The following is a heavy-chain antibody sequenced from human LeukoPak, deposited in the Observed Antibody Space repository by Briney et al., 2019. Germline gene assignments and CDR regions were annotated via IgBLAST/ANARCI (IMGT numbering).Heavy chain of an antibody. CDR3: ARRGYSYGRPHFDY. J-gene: IGHJ4*02. CDR2: IYPGDSDT. Sequence: TTGESLKISCKGSGYSFTSYWIGWVRQMPGKGPEWMGIIYPGDSDTRYSPSFQGQVTISADKSISTAYLQWSSLKASDTAMYYCARRGYSYGRPHFDYWGQGTLVTVSS. D-gene: IGHD5-18*01. CDR1: GYSFTSYW. V-gene: IGHV5-51*01.